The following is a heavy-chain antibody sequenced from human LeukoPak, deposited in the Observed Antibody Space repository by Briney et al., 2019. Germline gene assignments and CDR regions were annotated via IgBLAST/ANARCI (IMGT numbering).Heavy chain of an antibody. CDR1: GYTFTSYG. J-gene: IGHJ4*02. CDR2: ISAYNGNT. Sequence: ASVKVSCKASGYTFTSYGISWVRQAPGQGLEWMGWISAYNGNTNYAQKLQGRVTMTTDTSTSTAYMELSSLRSEDTAVYYCARDPKPDILTFGGPSGGYFDSWGQGTLVLVSS. CDR3: ARDPKPDILTFGGPSGGYFDS. D-gene: IGHD3-16*01. V-gene: IGHV1-18*01.